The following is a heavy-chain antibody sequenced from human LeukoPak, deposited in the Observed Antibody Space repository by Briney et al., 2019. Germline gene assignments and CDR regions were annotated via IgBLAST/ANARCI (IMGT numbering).Heavy chain of an antibody. Sequence: PGGSLRLSCAASGFTVSSNYMSWVRQAPGKGLEWVSLIYSGGATYYADSVKGRFTISRDNSKNTLYIQMNSLRAEDTAVYYCARETNTYGWYDYWGQGSLVTVSS. CDR2: IYSGGAT. V-gene: IGHV3-53*01. CDR1: GFTVSSNY. J-gene: IGHJ4*02. D-gene: IGHD5-18*01. CDR3: ARETNTYGWYDY.